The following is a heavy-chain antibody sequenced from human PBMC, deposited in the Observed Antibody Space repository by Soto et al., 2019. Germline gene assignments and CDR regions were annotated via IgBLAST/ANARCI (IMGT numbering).Heavy chain of an antibody. J-gene: IGHJ5*02. V-gene: IGHV1-18*01. D-gene: IGHD3-9*01. CDR1: GYGFSSYG. CDR3: ARVPPPRYFDWFDP. Sequence: VSVNVSCKAAGYGFSSYGISWVRQAPGQGLEWMGWISAYNGNTNYAQKLQGRVTMTTDTSTSTAYMELRSLRSDDTAVYYCARVPPPRYFDWFDPWGQGTLVTVSS. CDR2: ISAYNGNT.